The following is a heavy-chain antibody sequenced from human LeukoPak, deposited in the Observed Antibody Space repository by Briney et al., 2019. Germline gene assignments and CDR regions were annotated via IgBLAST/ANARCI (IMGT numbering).Heavy chain of an antibody. CDR3: ARVGPLSNGNYYYGMDV. Sequence: SETLSLTCTVSGGSVSSGSYYWSWIRQPPGKGLEWIGYIYYSGSTNYNPSLKSRVTISVDTSKNQFSLKLSSVTAADTAVYYCARVGPLSNGNYYYGMDVWGQGTTVTVSS. CDR2: IYYSGST. D-gene: IGHD2-8*01. V-gene: IGHV4-61*01. CDR1: GGSVSSGSYY. J-gene: IGHJ6*02.